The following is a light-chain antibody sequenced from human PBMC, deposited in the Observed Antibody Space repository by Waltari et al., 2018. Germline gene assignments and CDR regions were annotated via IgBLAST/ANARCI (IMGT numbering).Light chain of an antibody. CDR2: HDS. Sequence: EIVLTQSPGTLSPSPGERATLSCRASQSIGIYFAWYQQGPGQAPRLLMYHDSSRATGIPDRFSGSGSGTYFSLTISRLDPEDFAVYYCQKYGSLPATFGQGTKVEIK. CDR3: QKYGSLPAT. V-gene: IGKV3-20*01. CDR1: QSIGIY. J-gene: IGKJ1*01.